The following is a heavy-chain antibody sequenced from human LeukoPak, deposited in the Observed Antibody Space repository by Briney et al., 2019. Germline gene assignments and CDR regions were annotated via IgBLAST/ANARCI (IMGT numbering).Heavy chain of an antibody. D-gene: IGHD2-15*01. J-gene: IGHJ3*02. CDR2: ISSSGSTI. Sequence: GGSLRLSCAASGFTFSSYEMNWVRQAPGKGLEWVSYISSSGSTIYYADSVKGRFTISRDNSKNTLYLQMNSLRAEDTAVYYCASRYCSGGRCYNAFDIWGQGTMVTVSS. CDR1: GFTFSSYE. CDR3: ASRYCSGGRCYNAFDI. V-gene: IGHV3-48*03.